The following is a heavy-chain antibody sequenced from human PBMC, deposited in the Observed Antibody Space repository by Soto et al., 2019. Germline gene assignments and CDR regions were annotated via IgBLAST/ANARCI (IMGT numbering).Heavy chain of an antibody. J-gene: IGHJ6*02. V-gene: IGHV1-3*01. CDR1: GYTFTSYV. CDR3: ARQLVLRFYYYVMDV. CDR2: INAGNGNT. Sequence: QVQLVQSGAEVKKPGASVKVSCKASGYTFTSYVIHWVRQAPGQRLEWMGWINAGNGNTKYSQKFQGRVTITRDTSASTAYMELSSLRSEDTAVYYCARQLVLRFYYYVMDVWGQGTTVTVSS. D-gene: IGHD6-13*01.